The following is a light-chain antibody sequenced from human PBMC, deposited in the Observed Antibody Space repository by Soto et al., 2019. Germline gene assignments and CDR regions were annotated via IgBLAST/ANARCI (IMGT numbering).Light chain of an antibody. V-gene: IGKV1-5*01. CDR1: ESVSKW. J-gene: IGKJ1*01. Sequence: DIQMTQSPSFLSASVGDKVTITCRATESVSKWLAWYQEKPGNPPRPLIYDASTLESGVPSRFSGSGSGTEFTLTISSLQADDFEIYYGQQYNSYSWTFGQGTKVEMK. CDR3: QQYNSYSWT. CDR2: DAS.